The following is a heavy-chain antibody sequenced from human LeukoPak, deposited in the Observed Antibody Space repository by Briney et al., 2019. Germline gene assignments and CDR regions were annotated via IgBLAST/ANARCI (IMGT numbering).Heavy chain of an antibody. CDR3: VTGHYDSRMYFYL. CDR1: GFTFSTYW. D-gene: IGHD3-16*01. V-gene: IGHV3-74*01. CDR2: IKFEGTLA. Sequence: PGGSLRLSCTASGFTFSTYWIHWVRQAPGKGLVWVSQIKFEGTLASYADSLKGRFTISRDNANNTLYLQMNSLGAEDTAVYYCVTGHYDSRMYFYLWGRGTLVTVSP. J-gene: IGHJ2*01.